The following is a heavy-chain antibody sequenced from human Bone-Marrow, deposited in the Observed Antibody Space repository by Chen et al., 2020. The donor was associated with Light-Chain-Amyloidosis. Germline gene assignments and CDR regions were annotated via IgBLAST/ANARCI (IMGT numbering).Heavy chain of an antibody. CDR3: ARAGDWQWPADFDY. CDR2: IYYSGST. J-gene: IGHJ4*02. Sequence: QLQLQESGPGLVKPSETLSPTCTVSGGSISSSSYYWGWIRQPPGKGLEWIGSIYYSGSTYYNPSLKSRVTISVDTSKNQFSLKLSSVTAADTAVYYCARAGDWQWPADFDYWGQGTLVTVSS. CDR1: GGSISSSSYY. D-gene: IGHD6-19*01. V-gene: IGHV4-39*07.